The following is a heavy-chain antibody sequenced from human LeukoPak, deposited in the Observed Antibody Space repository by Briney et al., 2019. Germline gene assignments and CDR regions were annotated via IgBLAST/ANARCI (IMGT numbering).Heavy chain of an antibody. Sequence: PGGSLRLSCAASGFTFSSYGMYWVRQAPGKGLEWVAYVGYNGRNTNFGDSVKGRFTISRDNSKNTLFLQMNSLRPEDTAVYYCAKPAPGDPPTYFDSWGQGTLATVSS. CDR3: AKPAPGDPPTYFDS. D-gene: IGHD1-26*01. J-gene: IGHJ4*02. V-gene: IGHV3-30*02. CDR1: GFTFSSYG. CDR2: VGYNGRNT.